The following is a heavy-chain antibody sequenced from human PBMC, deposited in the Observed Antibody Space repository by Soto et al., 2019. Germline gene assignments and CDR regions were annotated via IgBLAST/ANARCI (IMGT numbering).Heavy chain of an antibody. CDR1: GYTFTGYY. D-gene: IGHD3-3*01. J-gene: IGHJ6*02. CDR3: ARGFLEGLDYYYGMDV. CDR2: INPNSGGT. V-gene: IGHV1-2*02. Sequence: ASVKVSCKASGYTFTGYYMHWVRQAPGQGLEWMGWINPNSGGTNYAQKFQGRVTMTRDTSISTDYMELSRLRSDDTAVYYCARGFLEGLDYYYGMDVWGQGTTVTVSS.